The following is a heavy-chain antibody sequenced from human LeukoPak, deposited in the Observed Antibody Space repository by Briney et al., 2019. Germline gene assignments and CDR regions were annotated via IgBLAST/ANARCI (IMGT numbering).Heavy chain of an antibody. CDR2: ISSNSSYI. V-gene: IGHV3-21*01. Sequence: GGSLRLSCAAFGFTFSSYSMNWVRQAPGKGLEWVSSISSNSSYIYYADSVKGRFTISRDNAKNSLYLQMNSLRAEDTAVYYCARTTAQEWELPNDAFDIWGQGTMVTVSS. CDR1: GFTFSSYS. J-gene: IGHJ3*02. D-gene: IGHD1-26*01. CDR3: ARTTAQEWELPNDAFDI.